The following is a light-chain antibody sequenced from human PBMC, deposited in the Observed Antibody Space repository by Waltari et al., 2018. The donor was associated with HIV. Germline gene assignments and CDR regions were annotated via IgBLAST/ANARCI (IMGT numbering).Light chain of an antibody. V-gene: IGLV1-47*01. CDR1: SSNIGLYH. Sequence: QSVLTQPPSASGTPGQRVTISCSGGSSNIGLYHVYWYQQFPGTAPKLLIYRDNQRPPGVPDRFSGSKSGTSASLVISGLRSEDEADYYCAAWDDCLSGLFGGGTKVTVL. CDR3: AAWDDCLSGL. CDR2: RDN. J-gene: IGLJ2*01.